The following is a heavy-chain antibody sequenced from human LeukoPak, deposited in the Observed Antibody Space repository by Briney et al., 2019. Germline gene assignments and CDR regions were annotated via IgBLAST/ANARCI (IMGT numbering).Heavy chain of an antibody. Sequence: PSDTLSLTCAVYGESFSGYSWTWIRQPPGGGLEWIGQMNHRGSTVFNPSLKDRVTISVETPKNQFSLDLSSVTAADTAVYYCARGRLPPSTTYYIGYYYMDVWGKGTTVTVSS. J-gene: IGHJ6*03. CDR3: ARGRLPPSTTYYIGYYYMDV. V-gene: IGHV4-34*01. CDR2: MNHRGST. D-gene: IGHD3-10*01. CDR1: GESFSGYS.